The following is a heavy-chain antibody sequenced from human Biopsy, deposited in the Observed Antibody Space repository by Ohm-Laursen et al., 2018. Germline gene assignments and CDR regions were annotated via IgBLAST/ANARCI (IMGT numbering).Heavy chain of an antibody. CDR2: ISAAGPAM. V-gene: IGHV3-11*01. J-gene: IGHJ4*02. CDR1: GFTFSDFY. CDR3: ARRRPIDY. Sequence: GSLRLSCSASGFTFSDFYMSWIRQAPGKGLEWILYISAAGPAMFYADSVRGRFTISRDNANNLLYLQMDSLRAEDTAVYYCARRRPIDYWGQGILVTVSS.